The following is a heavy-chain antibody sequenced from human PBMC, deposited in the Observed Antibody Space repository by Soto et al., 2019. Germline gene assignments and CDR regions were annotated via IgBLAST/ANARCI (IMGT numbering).Heavy chain of an antibody. Sequence: GGSLRFSCAASGFTFSSYAMSWVRQAPGKGLEWVSAISGSGGSTYYADSVKGRFTISRDNSKNTLYLQMNSLRAEDTAVYYCAKDRALWFGELLDNYYYGMDVWGQGTTVTVSS. CDR3: AKDRALWFGELLDNYYYGMDV. CDR2: ISGSGGST. CDR1: GFTFSSYA. V-gene: IGHV3-23*01. J-gene: IGHJ6*02. D-gene: IGHD3-10*01.